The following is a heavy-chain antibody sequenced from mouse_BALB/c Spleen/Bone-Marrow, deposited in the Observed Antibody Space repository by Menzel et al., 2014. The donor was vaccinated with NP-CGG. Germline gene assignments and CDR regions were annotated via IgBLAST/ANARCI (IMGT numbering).Heavy chain of an antibody. D-gene: IGHD2-14*01. CDR3: ARRGYDEGFYFPMDY. V-gene: IGHV1-87*01. CDR2: IYPGDGDT. Sequence: VQLQQSGAELARPGASVKLSCKASGYTFXNYWIQWVKQRPGQGLEWIGTIYPGDGDTRYTQNFKGKATLNADKSSNTAYMQLSSLASEDSAVYYCARRGYDEGFYFPMDYWGQGTSVTVSS. CDR1: GYTFXNYW. J-gene: IGHJ4*01.